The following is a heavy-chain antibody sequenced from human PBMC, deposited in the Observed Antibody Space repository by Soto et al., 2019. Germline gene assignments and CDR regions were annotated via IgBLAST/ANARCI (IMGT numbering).Heavy chain of an antibody. D-gene: IGHD5-18*01. CDR2: ISYDGSNK. Sequence: QVQLVESGGGVVQPGRSLRLSCAASGFTFSSYAMHWVRQAPGKGLEWVAVISYDGSNKYYADSVKGRFTISRDNSKNTLHLQMNSLRAEDTAVYYCARDRGYSYGVFDYWGQGTLVTVSS. CDR3: ARDRGYSYGVFDY. V-gene: IGHV3-30-3*01. J-gene: IGHJ4*02. CDR1: GFTFSSYA.